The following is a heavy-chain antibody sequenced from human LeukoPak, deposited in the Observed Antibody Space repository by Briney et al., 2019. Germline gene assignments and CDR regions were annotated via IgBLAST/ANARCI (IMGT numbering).Heavy chain of an antibody. D-gene: IGHD5-18*01. V-gene: IGHV3-30*18. J-gene: IGHJ4*02. Sequence: QAGGSLRLSCAASGFTFSRHGMHWVRQAPGKGLEWVAVISYDGDNKYYADSVKRRFTISRDNSKNTLFLQMNSLRAEDTAVYYCAKPVDTTMGPYFEYWGQGTLVTVSS. CDR2: ISYDGDNK. CDR3: AKPVDTTMGPYFEY. CDR1: GFTFSRHG.